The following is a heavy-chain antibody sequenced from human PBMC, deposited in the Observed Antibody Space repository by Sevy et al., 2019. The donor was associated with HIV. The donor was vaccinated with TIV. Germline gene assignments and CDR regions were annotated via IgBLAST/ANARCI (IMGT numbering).Heavy chain of an antibody. D-gene: IGHD3-3*01. CDR1: GGSISSGGYY. CDR3: ARVERFLEWSGSYNWFDP. V-gene: IGHV4-31*03. J-gene: IGHJ5*02. Sequence: TLSLTCTVSGGSISSGGYYWSWIRQHPGKGLEWIGYIYYSGSTYYNPSLKSRVTISVDTSKNQFSLKLSSVTAADTAVYYCARVERFLEWSGSYNWFDPWGQGTLVTVSS. CDR2: IYYSGST.